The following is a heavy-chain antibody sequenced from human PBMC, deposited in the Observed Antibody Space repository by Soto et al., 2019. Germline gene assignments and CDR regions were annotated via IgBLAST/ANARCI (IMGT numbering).Heavy chain of an antibody. CDR3: AKDKGDYDFWSGYYSDY. Sequence: PGGSLRLSCAASGFTFSSYAMSWVRQAPGKGLEWVSAISGSGGSTYYADSVKGRFTISRDNSKNTLYLQMNSLRAEDTAVCYCAKDKGDYDFWSGYYSDYWGQGTLVTVSS. V-gene: IGHV3-23*01. D-gene: IGHD3-3*01. CDR2: ISGSGGST. CDR1: GFTFSSYA. J-gene: IGHJ4*02.